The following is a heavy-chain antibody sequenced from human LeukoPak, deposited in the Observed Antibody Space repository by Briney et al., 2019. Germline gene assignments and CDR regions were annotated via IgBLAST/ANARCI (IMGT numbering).Heavy chain of an antibody. CDR3: AKGDDYGANTRLPKYNWFVP. V-gene: IGHV3-30*02. CDR1: GFTFSNCA. Sequence: GGPLRLFCAASGFTFSNCAMHWLPQAPGKGLEGVAYLWFDGNNRYYADSVKDRFTISRDNSKDTLYLRMNSLRTEDTAVYYCAKGDDYGANTRLPKYNWFVPWGRGTLVTVSS. D-gene: IGHD4-23*01. CDR2: LWFDGNNR. J-gene: IGHJ5*02.